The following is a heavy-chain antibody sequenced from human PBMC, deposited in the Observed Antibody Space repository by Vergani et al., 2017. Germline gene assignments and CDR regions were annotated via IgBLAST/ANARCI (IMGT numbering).Heavy chain of an antibody. Sequence: EVQLLQSEGAVVQPGGSLNLSCVASGFPFSSHAMSWVRQGHGQGLEWVSSIKNTGDSNHYAHPVKGRFTISRDNSKNTLYLQMNSLRVEDTDVYYCGRGSDNYNWGQGTLVTVSS. V-gene: IGHV3-23*01. CDR1: GFPFSSHA. CDR2: IKNTGDSN. CDR3: GRGSDNYN. D-gene: IGHD5-24*01. J-gene: IGHJ4*02.